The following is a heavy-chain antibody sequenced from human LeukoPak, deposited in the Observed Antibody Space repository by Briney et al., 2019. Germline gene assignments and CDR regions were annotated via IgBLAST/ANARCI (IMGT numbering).Heavy chain of an antibody. CDR1: GFTFTSYD. Sequence: ASVKVSCKASGFTFTSYDINWVRQATGQGLEWMGWMNPNSGNTGYAQKFQGRVTMTRNTSISTAYMEPSSLRPEDTAVYYCARDLRKKKLKTVTTKDRDYWGQGTLVTVSS. D-gene: IGHD4-17*01. CDR3: ARDLRKKKLKTVTTKDRDY. CDR2: MNPNSGNT. V-gene: IGHV1-8*01. J-gene: IGHJ4*02.